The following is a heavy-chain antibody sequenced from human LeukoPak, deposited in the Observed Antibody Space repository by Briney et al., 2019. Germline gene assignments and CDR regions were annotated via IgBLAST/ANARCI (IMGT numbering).Heavy chain of an antibody. V-gene: IGHV3-74*01. J-gene: IGHJ4*02. CDR3: GRGGKVEQLVLAR. CDR1: EFTVSNNH. Sequence: GGSLRLSCAASEFTVSNNHMSWVRQAPGKGLEWVSRISSDGSSTTYADSVKGRFTISRDNAKNTLYLQMNSLRAEDTAVYYCGRGGKVEQLVLARWGQGSLVTVSS. CDR2: ISSDGSST. D-gene: IGHD6-13*01.